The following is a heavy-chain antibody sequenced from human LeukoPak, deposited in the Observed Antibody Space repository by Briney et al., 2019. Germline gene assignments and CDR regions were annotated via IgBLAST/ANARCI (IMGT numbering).Heavy chain of an antibody. CDR1: GFTFSSYG. D-gene: IGHD4-17*01. Sequence: GGSLRLSCAASGFTFSSYGMSWVRQAPGKGLEWVSAISGSGGSTYYADSVKGRFTISRDNSKNTLYLQMNSLRAEDTAVYYCAKVVYGVQSDYYMDVWGKGTTVTISS. CDR2: ISGSGGST. CDR3: AKVVYGVQSDYYMDV. J-gene: IGHJ6*03. V-gene: IGHV3-23*01.